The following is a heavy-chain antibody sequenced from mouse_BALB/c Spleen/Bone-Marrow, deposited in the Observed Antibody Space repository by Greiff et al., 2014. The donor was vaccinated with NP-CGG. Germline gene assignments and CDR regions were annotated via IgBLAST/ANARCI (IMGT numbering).Heavy chain of an antibody. CDR1: GFTFTDYY. J-gene: IGHJ1*01. D-gene: IGHD1-2*01. Sequence: EVKLMESGGGLVQPGGSLRLSCAPSGFTFTDYYMSWVRQPPGKALEWLGFIRNKANGYTTEYSASVKGRFTISRDNSQSILYLQMNTLRAEDSATYYCARDRTTATLYWYFDVWGAGTTVTVSS. CDR2: IRNKANGYTT. V-gene: IGHV7-3*02. CDR3: ARDRTTATLYWYFDV.